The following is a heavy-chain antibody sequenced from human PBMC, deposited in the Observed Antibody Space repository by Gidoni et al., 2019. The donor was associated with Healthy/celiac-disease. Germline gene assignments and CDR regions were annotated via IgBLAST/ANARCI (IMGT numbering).Heavy chain of an antibody. CDR3: ARDGGDLYYYYYYMDV. Sequence: QVQLVESGGGLVKPGGSLRLSCAASGFTFSDYYRSWIRKAPGKGLELVSYIRSSSSYTNYADSVKGRFTISRDNAKNSLYLQMNSLRAEDTAVYYCARDGGDLYYYYYYMDVWGKGTTVTVSS. J-gene: IGHJ6*03. V-gene: IGHV3-11*06. CDR1: GFTFSDYY. CDR2: IRSSSSYT. D-gene: IGHD2-21*01.